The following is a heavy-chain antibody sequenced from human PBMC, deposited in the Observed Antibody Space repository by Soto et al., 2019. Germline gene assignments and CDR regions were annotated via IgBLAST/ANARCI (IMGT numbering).Heavy chain of an antibody. CDR3: ARDGKYIGDIVATRQFDY. CDR1: GYTFTSYG. V-gene: IGHV1-18*01. J-gene: IGHJ4*02. CDR2: ISAYNGNT. Sequence: QVQLVQSGAEVKKPGASVKVSCKASGYTFTSYGISWVRQAPGQGLEWMGWISAYNGNTNYAQKLQGRGTMTTDTFMSTAYMERRSQRSEDTAVYYSARDGKYIGDIVATRQFDYWGQGTLVTVSS. D-gene: IGHD5-12*01.